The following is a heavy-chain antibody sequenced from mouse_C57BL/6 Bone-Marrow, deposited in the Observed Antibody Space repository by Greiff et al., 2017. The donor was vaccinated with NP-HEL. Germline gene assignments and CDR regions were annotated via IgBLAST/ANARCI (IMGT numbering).Heavy chain of an antibody. Sequence: QVQLQQSGPGLVAPSQSLSITCTVSGFSLTSYGVHWVRQPPGKGLEWLVVIWSDGSTTYNSALKSRLSISKDNSKSQVFLKMNSLQTDDTAMYYCARHGDYSNSHFDYWGQGTTLTVSS. J-gene: IGHJ2*01. CDR2: IWSDGST. CDR3: ARHGDYSNSHFDY. CDR1: GFSLTSYG. V-gene: IGHV2-6-1*01. D-gene: IGHD2-5*01.